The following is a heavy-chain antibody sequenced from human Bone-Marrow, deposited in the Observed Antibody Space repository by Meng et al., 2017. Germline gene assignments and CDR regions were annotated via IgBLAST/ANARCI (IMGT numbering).Heavy chain of an antibody. CDR1: GDSITSGGYY. CDR3: ASGLWINAFDT. J-gene: IGHJ3*02. CDR2: NYYSGST. D-gene: IGHD2/OR15-2a*01. V-gene: IGHV4-31*03. Sequence: LQQSGSRILKPSPTLSLVSTVSGDSITSGGYYWTWIRQHPGKGLEWIGYNYYSGSTSYNPSLKNRLSISIDTSKNQFSLKLSSVTAADTAMYYCASGLWINAFDTWGQGTVVTVSS.